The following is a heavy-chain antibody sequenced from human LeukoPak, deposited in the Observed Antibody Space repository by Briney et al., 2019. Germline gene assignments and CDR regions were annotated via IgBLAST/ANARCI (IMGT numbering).Heavy chain of an antibody. Sequence: PGGSLRLSCAASGFTFSSYGMHWVRQAPGKGLEWVAVISYDGSNKGYADSVKGRFTLSRDNSKNTLYLHMNSLRAEDTAVYYCAKGEQPSDAFDIWGQGTMVTVSS. V-gene: IGHV3-30*18. CDR3: AKGEQPSDAFDI. J-gene: IGHJ3*02. CDR2: ISYDGSNK. CDR1: GFTFSSYG. D-gene: IGHD1-26*01.